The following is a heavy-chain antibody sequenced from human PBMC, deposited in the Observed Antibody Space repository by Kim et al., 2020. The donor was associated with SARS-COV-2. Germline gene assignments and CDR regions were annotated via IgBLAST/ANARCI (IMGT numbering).Heavy chain of an antibody. CDR1: GGSFSGYY. Sequence: SETLSLTCAVYGGSFSGYYWSWIRQPPGKGLEWIGEINHSGSTNYNPSLKSRVTISVDTSKNQFSLKLSSVTAADTAVYYCARQFGGGYYDSSGPWGYFDLWGRGTLVTVSS. V-gene: IGHV4-34*01. D-gene: IGHD3-22*01. CDR3: ARQFGGGYYDSSGPWGYFDL. CDR2: INHSGST. J-gene: IGHJ2*01.